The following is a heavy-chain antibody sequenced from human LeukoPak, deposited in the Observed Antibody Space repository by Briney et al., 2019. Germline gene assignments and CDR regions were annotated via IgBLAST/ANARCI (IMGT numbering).Heavy chain of an antibody. CDR2: ISSSGSTI. D-gene: IGHD1-1*01. CDR1: GFTFSDYY. CDR3: ARENVSPRTDAFDI. Sequence: GGSLRLSCAASGFTFSDYYMSWIRQAPGKGLEYVSYISSSGSTIYYADSVKGRFTISRDNAKNSLYLQMNSLRAEDTALYYCARENVSPRTDAFDIWGQGTMVTVSP. V-gene: IGHV3-11*01. J-gene: IGHJ3*02.